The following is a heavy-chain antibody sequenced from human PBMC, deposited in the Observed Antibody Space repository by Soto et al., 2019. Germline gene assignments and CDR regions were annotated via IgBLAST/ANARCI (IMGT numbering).Heavy chain of an antibody. J-gene: IGHJ4*02. V-gene: IGHV2-5*02. CDR2: IYWDDDK. D-gene: IGHD3-9*01. CDR1: GFSVRRSGEA. CDR3: AHGDTLTQHGCDS. Sequence: QITLKESGPPLVKPTQTLTLTCTFSGFSVRRSGEAVGWIRQPPGKALEWLALIYWDDDKRYSPSLRSRLTIARGTSDNQVVLTMTNMDPVDTATYYCAHGDTLTQHGCDSWAQGTLVTVSS.